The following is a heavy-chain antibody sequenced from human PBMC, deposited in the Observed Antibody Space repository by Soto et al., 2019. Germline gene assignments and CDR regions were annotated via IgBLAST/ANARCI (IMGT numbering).Heavy chain of an antibody. CDR2: IYYSGRT. Sequence: TLSLTCIVSGEPISSSSYYWGWIRQPPGKGLEWIGSIYYSGRTYYNPSFKSRVTISIDTSKNQFSLKLSSVTATDTAVYYCARQRTTVVTQAYFDHWGQGALVTVSS. CDR3: ARQRTTVVTQAYFDH. V-gene: IGHV4-39*01. J-gene: IGHJ4*02. CDR1: GEPISSSSYY. D-gene: IGHD2-21*02.